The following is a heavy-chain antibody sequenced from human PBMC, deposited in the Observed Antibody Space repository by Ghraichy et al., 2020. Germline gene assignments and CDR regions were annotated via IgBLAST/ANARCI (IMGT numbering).Heavy chain of an antibody. CDR1: GYRFPSHW. V-gene: IGHV5-51*01. Sequence: KVSCQGSGYRFPSHWIAWVRQMPGKGLEWMGIIYPRDSDTRYSPSFQGQVTISADKSISTAYLQWSTLKASDTAMYYCARQGVALYLDYWGQGTLVIVSS. D-gene: IGHD5-12*01. CDR3: ARQGVALYLDY. J-gene: IGHJ4*02. CDR2: IYPRDSDT.